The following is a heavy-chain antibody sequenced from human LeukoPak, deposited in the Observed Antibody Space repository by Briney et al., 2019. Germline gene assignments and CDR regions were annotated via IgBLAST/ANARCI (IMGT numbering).Heavy chain of an antibody. CDR2: ISGSGGRT. V-gene: IGHV3-23*01. J-gene: IGHJ6*03. Sequence: PGGSLRLSCAASGFTFSNCGMSWVRQAPGKGLEWVSGISGSGGRTYYADSVKGRFTISRDNSKNTLYLQINSLRAEDTAVYYCAKGGTLVRGVITWSPYYYYYMDVWGKGTTVTISS. CDR1: GFTFSNCG. CDR3: AKGGTLVRGVITWSPYYYYYMDV. D-gene: IGHD3-10*01.